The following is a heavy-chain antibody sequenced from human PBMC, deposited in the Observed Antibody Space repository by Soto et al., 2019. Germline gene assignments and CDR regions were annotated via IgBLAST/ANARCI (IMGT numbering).Heavy chain of an antibody. D-gene: IGHD3-10*01. CDR2: IVHDGTA. CDR3: ARIVYDTLLNYMYFDF. CDR1: GVSLTSGNW. J-gene: IGHJ4*02. Sequence: QVKLQESGPGLATPSGTLSLTCAVSGVSLTSGNWWTLVRQSPQRRLEYIGEIVHDGTANYYPSFERRVAMSVDTSRNKFSLKLTSVTAADTAVYFCARIVYDTLLNYMYFDFWGPGTLVTVSS. V-gene: IGHV4-4*02.